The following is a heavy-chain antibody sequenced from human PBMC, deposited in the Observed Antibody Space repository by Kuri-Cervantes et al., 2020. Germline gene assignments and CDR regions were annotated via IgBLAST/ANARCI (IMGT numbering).Heavy chain of an antibody. J-gene: IGHJ6*03. Sequence: GGSLRLSCAASGFTYSTYAMSWVRQAPGKGLEWVSAISSSGGSTCYADSVKGRFTISRDISRNTLYLYLQMDSLRAEDTAIYYCARRPLRSYYMDVWGKGTTVTVSS. V-gene: IGHV3-23*01. CDR2: ISSSGGST. CDR1: GFTYSTYA. D-gene: IGHD3-3*01. CDR3: ARRPLRSYYMDV.